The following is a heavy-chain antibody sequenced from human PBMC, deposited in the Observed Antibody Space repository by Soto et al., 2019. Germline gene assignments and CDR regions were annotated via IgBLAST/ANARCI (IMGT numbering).Heavy chain of an antibody. CDR2: IIPIFGTA. J-gene: IGHJ4*02. CDR1: GGTFSSYA. D-gene: IGHD5-18*01. Sequence: SVKVSCKASGGTFSSYAISWVRQAPGQGLEWMGGIIPIFGTANYAQKFQGRVTITADESTSTAYMELSSLRSEDTAVYYCAREAFVDTAMAFFDYWGQGTLVTVYS. CDR3: AREAFVDTAMAFFDY. V-gene: IGHV1-69*13.